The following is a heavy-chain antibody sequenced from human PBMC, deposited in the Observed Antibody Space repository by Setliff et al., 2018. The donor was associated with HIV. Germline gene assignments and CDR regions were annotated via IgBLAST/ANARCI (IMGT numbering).Heavy chain of an antibody. CDR3: VRDTTSGWMLTE. Sequence: LRLSCAASGFTFSDYYMSWIRQAPGKGLEWVSYISSSGSTIYYADSVKGRFTISRDNAKNSLYLQMNSLRAEDTAVYYCVRDTTSGWMLTEWGQGTLVTVSS. CDR2: ISSSGSTI. J-gene: IGHJ4*02. D-gene: IGHD2-2*01. V-gene: IGHV3-11*01. CDR1: GFTFSDYY.